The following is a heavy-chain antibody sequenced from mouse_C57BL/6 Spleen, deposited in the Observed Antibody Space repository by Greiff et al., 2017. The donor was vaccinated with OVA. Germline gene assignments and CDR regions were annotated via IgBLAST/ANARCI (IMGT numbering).Heavy chain of an antibody. D-gene: IGHD1-1*02. J-gene: IGHJ2*01. CDR2: IDPSDSYT. Sequence: QVQLQQPGAELVMPGASVKLSCKASGYTFTSYWMHWVKQRPGQGLEWIGEIDPSDSYTNYNQKFKGKSTFTVDKSSSTAYMQLSSLTSEDSAGYYCARRGWDYFDYWGQGTTLTVSS. CDR1: GYTFTSYW. V-gene: IGHV1-69*01. CDR3: ARRGWDYFDY.